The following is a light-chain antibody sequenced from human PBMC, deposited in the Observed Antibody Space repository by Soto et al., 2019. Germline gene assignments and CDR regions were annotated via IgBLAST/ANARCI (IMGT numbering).Light chain of an antibody. Sequence: QSALTQPRSVSGSPGQSVTISCTGTNSDVGAYNYVSWYQQHPGKAPKLMIYDVTKRPSGVPDRFSGSKSGNTAYLTISGLQAEDEADYYCCSYAGSYSLLFGGGTQLTVL. CDR1: NSDVGAYNY. CDR3: CSYAGSYSLL. V-gene: IGLV2-11*01. CDR2: DVT. J-gene: IGLJ7*01.